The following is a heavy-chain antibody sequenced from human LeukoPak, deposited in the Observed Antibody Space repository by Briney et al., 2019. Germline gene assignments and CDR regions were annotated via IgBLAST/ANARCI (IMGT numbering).Heavy chain of an antibody. J-gene: IGHJ4*02. V-gene: IGHV1-2*02. CDR2: INPNSGGT. CDR1: GYSFTSYW. CDR3: ARAGPYGSGSYCDY. Sequence: PGESLKISCKGSGYSFTSYWIGWVRQAPGQGLEWMGWINPNSGGTNYAQKFQGRVTMTRDTSISTAYMELSRLRSDDTAVYYCARAGPYGSGSYCDYWGQGTLVTVSS. D-gene: IGHD3-10*01.